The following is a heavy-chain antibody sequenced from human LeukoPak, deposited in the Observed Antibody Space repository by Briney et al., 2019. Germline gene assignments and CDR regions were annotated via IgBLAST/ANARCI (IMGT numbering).Heavy chain of an antibody. CDR1: GFTFSSYA. V-gene: IGHV3-64*01. CDR2: ISSNGGST. D-gene: IGHD1-26*01. Sequence: GGSLRLSCAASGFTFSSYAMHWVRQAPGKGLEYVSAISSNGGSTYYANSVKGRFTISRDNAKNSVYLEMNSLRVEDTAVYYCASAAGWEFAYWGQGTLVTVSS. J-gene: IGHJ4*02. CDR3: ASAAGWEFAY.